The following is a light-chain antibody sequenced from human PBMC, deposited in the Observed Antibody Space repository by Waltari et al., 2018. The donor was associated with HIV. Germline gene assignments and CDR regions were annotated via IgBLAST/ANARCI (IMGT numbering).Light chain of an antibody. Sequence: QSALTQPAAVSGSPGHSITISCTGTNSDKYVFWYQHHPGKAPKLLILEDTKRTSGVSYRFSGYKSGDRASLTISGLQADDEADYYCCSFTRTSGFAFYVLGPGTTVTVL. CDR2: EDT. CDR3: CSFTRTSGFAFYV. CDR1: NSDKY. J-gene: IGLJ1*01. V-gene: IGLV2-23*02.